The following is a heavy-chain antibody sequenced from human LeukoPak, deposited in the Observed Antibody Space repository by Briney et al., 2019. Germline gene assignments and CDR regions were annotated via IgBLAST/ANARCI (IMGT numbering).Heavy chain of an antibody. J-gene: IGHJ4*02. V-gene: IGHV1-58*01. CDR2: IVVGSGNT. CDR3: AARNAYGDYTLYFDY. CDR1: GFTFTSSA. D-gene: IGHD4-17*01. Sequence: SVKVSCKASGFTFTSSAVQWVRQARGQRLEWIGWIVVGSGNTNYAQKFQERVTITRDMSISTAYMELSSLRSEDTAVYYCAARNAYGDYTLYFDYWGQGTLVTVSS.